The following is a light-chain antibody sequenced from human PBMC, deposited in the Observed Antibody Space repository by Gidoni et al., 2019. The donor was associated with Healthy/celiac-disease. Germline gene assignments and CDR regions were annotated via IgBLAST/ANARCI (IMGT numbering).Light chain of an antibody. J-gene: IGLJ1*01. CDR3: CSYAGSRTPLYV. V-gene: IGLV2-23*01. CDR2: EGS. Sequence: QSALTQPASVSGSPGQSITISCTGTSSDVGSYNLVSWYQQHPGKAPKLMIYEGSKRPSGVSNRFSGSKAGNTASLTISGLQAEDGADYYCCSYAGSRTPLYVFGTGTKVTVL. CDR1: SSDVGSYNL.